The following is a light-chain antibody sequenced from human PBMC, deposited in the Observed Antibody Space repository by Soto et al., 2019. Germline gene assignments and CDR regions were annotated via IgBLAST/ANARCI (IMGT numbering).Light chain of an antibody. V-gene: IGKV3-20*01. CDR2: GAS. Sequence: DIELTQSPGTLSLSPGDRATLSCRASQSVNSSYLAWYQQKPGQATRLLIYGASIRATGIPDRFSGSGAATDFTLTIIRLEPGDFSVYYCQQYASSPPYTFGQGTKLEIK. J-gene: IGKJ2*01. CDR1: QSVNSSY. CDR3: QQYASSPPYT.